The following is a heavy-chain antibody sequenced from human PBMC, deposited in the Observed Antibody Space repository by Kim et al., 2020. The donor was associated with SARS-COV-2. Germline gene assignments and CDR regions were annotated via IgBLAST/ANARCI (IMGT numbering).Heavy chain of an antibody. V-gene: IGHV3-23*05. CDR3: ARGPLLRYGMDV. J-gene: IGHJ6*02. D-gene: IGHD4-17*01. CDR2: T. Sequence: TYDEGAVKGRFTIYRDNSRNTLSLQMSGLRVDDTAVYYCARGPLLRYGMDVWGQGTTVTVS.